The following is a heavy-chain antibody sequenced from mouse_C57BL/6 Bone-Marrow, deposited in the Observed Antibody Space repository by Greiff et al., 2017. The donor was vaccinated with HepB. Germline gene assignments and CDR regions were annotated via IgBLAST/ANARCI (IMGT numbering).Heavy chain of an antibody. CDR2: INPGSGGT. V-gene: IGHV1-54*01. J-gene: IGHJ2*01. D-gene: IGHD1-1*01. CDR3: ARWNYYYCDY. Sequence: QVQLQQSGAELVRPGTSVKVSCKASGYAFTNYLIEWVKQRPGQGLEWIGVINPGSGGTNYNEKFKGKATLTADKSSSTAYMQLSSLTSEDSAVYFCARWNYYYCDYWGQGTTLTVSS. CDR1: GYAFTNYL.